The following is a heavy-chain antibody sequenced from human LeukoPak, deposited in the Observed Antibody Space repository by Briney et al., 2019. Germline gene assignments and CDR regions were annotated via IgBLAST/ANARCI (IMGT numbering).Heavy chain of an antibody. J-gene: IGHJ4*02. CDR2: IYHRGSA. D-gene: IGHD3-10*01. Sequence: PSETLSLTCTVSGDSFSSVTDYWTWIRQPPGKGLEWIGYIYHRGSANYNPSLKSRVTISVDTSKNQFSLTLSSVTAADAAVYYCARAGDYYVSGSYLGYWGQGTLVTVSS. CDR3: ARAGDYYVSGSYLGY. V-gene: IGHV4-61*01. CDR1: GDSFSSVTDY.